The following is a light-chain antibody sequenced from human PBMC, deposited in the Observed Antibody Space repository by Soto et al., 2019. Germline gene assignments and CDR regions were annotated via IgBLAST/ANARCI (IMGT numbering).Light chain of an antibody. J-gene: IGKJ2*01. CDR2: GAS. Sequence: IVLTQSPGTLSLSPGERATLSCRASQSVSSSYLAWYQQKPGQAPRLLIYGASSTVTGIPDRFSGSRSGTAFTLTISRLEPADFSVYYCQHYGSSPPYTFGQGTKLEIK. CDR3: QHYGSSPPYT. V-gene: IGKV3-20*01. CDR1: QSVSSSY.